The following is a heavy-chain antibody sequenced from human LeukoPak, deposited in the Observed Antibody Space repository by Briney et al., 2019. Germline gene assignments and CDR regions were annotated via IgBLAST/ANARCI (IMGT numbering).Heavy chain of an antibody. Sequence: GGSLRLSCAASGFTFSSYSMNWVRQAPGKGLEWVSSISSTSSDIYYADSVRGRFTISRDNAKNSLYLQMNSLRAEDTAVYYCASPRGYDSRDFDYWGQGTLVTVSS. CDR1: GFTFSSYS. CDR3: ASPRGYDSRDFDY. J-gene: IGHJ4*02. V-gene: IGHV3-21*01. CDR2: ISSTSSDI. D-gene: IGHD5-12*01.